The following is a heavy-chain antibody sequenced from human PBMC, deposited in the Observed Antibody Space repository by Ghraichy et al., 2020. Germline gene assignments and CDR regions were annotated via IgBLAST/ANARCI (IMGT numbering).Heavy chain of an antibody. Sequence: SETLSLTCTVSGGSISSYYWSWIRQPPGKGLEWIGYIYYSGSTNYNPSLKSRVTISVDTSKNQFSLKLSSVTAADTAVYYCARLGYSSYLASDYWGQGTLVTVSS. CDR3: ARLGYSSYLASDY. J-gene: IGHJ4*02. CDR2: IYYSGST. V-gene: IGHV4-59*08. CDR1: GGSISSYY. D-gene: IGHD6-19*01.